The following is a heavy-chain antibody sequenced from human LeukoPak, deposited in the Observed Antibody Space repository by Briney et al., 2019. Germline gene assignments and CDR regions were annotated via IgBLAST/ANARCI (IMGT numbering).Heavy chain of an antibody. Sequence: GGSLRLSCAASGFTFSSYSMNWVRQAPGKGLEWVSSISSSSSYIYYADSVKGRFTISRDNSKNTLYLQMNSLRDKDTAVYYCGKNRYSGSLSPYDIWGQGTMVTVSS. D-gene: IGHD1-26*01. J-gene: IGHJ3*02. CDR1: GFTFSSYS. CDR2: ISSSSSYI. V-gene: IGHV3-21*04. CDR3: GKNRYSGSLSPYDI.